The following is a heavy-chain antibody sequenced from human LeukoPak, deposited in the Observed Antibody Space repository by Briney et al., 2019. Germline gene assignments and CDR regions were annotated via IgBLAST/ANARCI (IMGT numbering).Heavy chain of an antibody. D-gene: IGHD2-21*01. CDR3: ARGGKGFPLGLRFDY. J-gene: IGHJ4*02. Sequence: SETLSLTCTASGGSISTYYWTWIRQPPGKGLEWLGCIYFSGSTNYNPSLKSRVTISVDTSKNQFSLNLTSVTAADTAVYYCARGGKGFPLGLRFDYWGQGSLVTVSS. CDR1: GGSISTYY. V-gene: IGHV4-59*01. CDR2: IYFSGST.